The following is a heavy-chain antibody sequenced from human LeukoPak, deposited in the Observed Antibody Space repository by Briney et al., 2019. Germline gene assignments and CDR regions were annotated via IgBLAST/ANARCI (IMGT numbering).Heavy chain of an antibody. CDR1: GFTFSSYA. D-gene: IGHD4-11*01. CDR3: ARDATYYSNFNWFDP. CDR2: ISSNGGST. J-gene: IGHJ5*02. Sequence: GGSLRLSCAASGFTFSSYAMHWVRQAPGKGLEYVSAISSNGGSTYYANSVKGGFTISRDNSKNTLYLQMGSLRAEDMAVYYCARDATYYSNFNWFDPWGQGTLVTVSS. V-gene: IGHV3-64*01.